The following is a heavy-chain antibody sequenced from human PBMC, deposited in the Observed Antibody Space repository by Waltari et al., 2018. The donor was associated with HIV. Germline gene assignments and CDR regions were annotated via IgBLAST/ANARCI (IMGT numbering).Heavy chain of an antibody. Sequence: QVQLVQSGAEVKKPGASVKIPCKASGYTFTGSYMNLVRQAPGQGLEWMGWINPDNGGTKYAQKLQGRVTMTRDTSISTAYMELSRLRSDDTAMYYCARDICNGGSCYSYYFDYWGQGTLVTVSS. J-gene: IGHJ4*02. CDR3: ARDICNGGSCYSYYFDY. CDR1: GYTFTGSY. CDR2: INPDNGGT. V-gene: IGHV1-2*02. D-gene: IGHD2-15*01.